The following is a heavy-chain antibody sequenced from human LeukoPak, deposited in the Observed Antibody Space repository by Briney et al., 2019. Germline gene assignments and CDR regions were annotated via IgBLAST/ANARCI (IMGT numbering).Heavy chain of an antibody. V-gene: IGHV4-30-4*01. J-gene: IGHJ4*02. CDR3: ASTYDSSGYNPGEYFDY. D-gene: IGHD3-22*01. Sequence: SETLSLTCTVSGGSISSGDYYWSWIRQPPGKGLEWIGYIYYSGSTYYNPSLKSRVTISVDTSKNQFSLKLSSVTAADTAVYYCASTYDSSGYNPGEYFDYWGQGTLVTVSS. CDR1: GGSISSGDYY. CDR2: IYYSGST.